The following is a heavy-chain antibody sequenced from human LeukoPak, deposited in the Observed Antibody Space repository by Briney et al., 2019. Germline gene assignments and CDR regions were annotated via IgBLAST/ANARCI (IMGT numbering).Heavy chain of an antibody. CDR2: TYYRWKCYN. V-gene: IGHV6-1*01. CDR1: GDSVSSNSAD. CDR3: ARVFQYCRGGRCYDFNY. J-gene: IGHJ4*02. Sequence: SQTLSLTCAISGDSVSSNSADWNWIRQSPSRGLEWLGSTYYRWKCYNDYAVSVKSRITINPDTSKNQFSLQLSSVTAEDTAVYYCARVFQYCRGGRCYDFNYGGQGALVAVSS. D-gene: IGHD2-15*01.